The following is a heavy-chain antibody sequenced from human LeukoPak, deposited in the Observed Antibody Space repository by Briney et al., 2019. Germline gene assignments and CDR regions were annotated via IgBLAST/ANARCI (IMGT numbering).Heavy chain of an antibody. CDR1: GFPTSNYW. V-gene: IGHV3-7*04. D-gene: IGHD5-24*01. Sequence: GGSLRLSCAASGFPTSNYWMSWVRQAPGKGLEWVASIRPGGDAEHYVDSVMGRFTISRDNAKNSLYLQMNSLGAEDTAVYYCARLLGMVTTFDIWGQGTMVTVSS. J-gene: IGHJ3*02. CDR2: IRPGGDAE. CDR3: ARLLGMVTTFDI.